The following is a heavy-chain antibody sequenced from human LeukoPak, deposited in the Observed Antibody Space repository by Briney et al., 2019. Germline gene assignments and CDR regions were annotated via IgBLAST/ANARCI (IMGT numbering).Heavy chain of an antibody. J-gene: IGHJ4*02. CDR3: ASYHGDYVTGFDY. CDR2: ISAYNGNT. CDR1: DYTFTSYG. D-gene: IGHD4-17*01. Sequence: ASVKVSCKASDYTFTSYGISWVRQAPGQGLEWMGWISAYNGNTSNAQKFQGRVTMTRDMSTSTVYMELSSLRSEDTAVYYCASYHGDYVTGFDYWGRGTLVTVSS. V-gene: IGHV1-18*01.